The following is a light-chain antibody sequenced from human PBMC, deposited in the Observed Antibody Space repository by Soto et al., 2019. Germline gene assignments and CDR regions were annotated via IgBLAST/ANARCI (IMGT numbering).Light chain of an antibody. Sequence: EIVLTQSPATLSLSPGERATLSCRASQSVNNNYLAWYQQKPGQAPRLLIFGASSRATGIPDRFIGSGSGTEFILTISRLEPDDFAIYHCHQHGGSPETFGQGTKVDIK. CDR1: QSVNNNY. V-gene: IGKV3-20*01. CDR3: HQHGGSPET. CDR2: GAS. J-gene: IGKJ1*01.